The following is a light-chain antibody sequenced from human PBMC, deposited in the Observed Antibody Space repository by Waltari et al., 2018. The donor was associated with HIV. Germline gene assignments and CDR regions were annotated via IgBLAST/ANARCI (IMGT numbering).Light chain of an antibody. V-gene: IGLV2-14*01. CDR1: SSDVGGYTY. J-gene: IGLJ3*02. CDR2: DVS. Sequence: QSALTQPASVSGSPGQSITISCTGTSSDVGGYTYVSWYQQHPGKAPKLMIYDVSKRPSGVSNRFSGSKSGNTASLTISGLQAEDEADYYCSSYTSSSTRLVFGGGTKLTVL. CDR3: SSYTSSSTRLV.